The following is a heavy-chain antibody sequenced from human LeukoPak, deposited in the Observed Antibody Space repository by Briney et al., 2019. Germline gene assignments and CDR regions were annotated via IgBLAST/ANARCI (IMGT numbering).Heavy chain of an antibody. CDR1: GGSISSYY. V-gene: IGHV4-59*01. D-gene: IGHD4-17*01. Sequence: PSETLSLTCTVSGGSISSYYWSWIRQPPGKGLEWIGYIYYSGSTNYNPSLKSRVTISVDTSKNHFSLKLSSVTAADTAVYYCARGGVTTVDYWGQGTLVTVSS. CDR2: IYYSGST. CDR3: ARGGVTTVDY. J-gene: IGHJ4*02.